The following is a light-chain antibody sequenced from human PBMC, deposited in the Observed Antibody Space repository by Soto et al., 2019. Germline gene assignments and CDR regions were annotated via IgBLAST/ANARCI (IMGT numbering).Light chain of an antibody. V-gene: IGKV3-11*01. CDR2: DAS. Sequence: EIVLTQSPATLSLSPGERATLSCRASQSVSSYLAWYQQKPGQAPRLLIYDASNRATGIPARFSGSGSGPDFTLTISSLEPEDFAVYYCPQRSNWPSFGQGTTLELK. CDR3: PQRSNWPS. CDR1: QSVSSY. J-gene: IGKJ2*01.